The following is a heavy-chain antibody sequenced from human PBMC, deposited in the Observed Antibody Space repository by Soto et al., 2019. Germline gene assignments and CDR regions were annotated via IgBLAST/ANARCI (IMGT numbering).Heavy chain of an antibody. V-gene: IGHV1-69*13. D-gene: IGHD5-18*01. Sequence: SVKVSCTASGGTFSSYAISWVRQAPGQGLEWLGGIIPIFGTANYAQKFQGRVTITADESTSTAYMELSSLRSEDTAVYYCASIVDTAMGYYYYGMDVWDQRTTVTVSS. CDR1: GGTFSSYA. J-gene: IGHJ6*02. CDR2: IIPIFGTA. CDR3: ASIVDTAMGYYYYGMDV.